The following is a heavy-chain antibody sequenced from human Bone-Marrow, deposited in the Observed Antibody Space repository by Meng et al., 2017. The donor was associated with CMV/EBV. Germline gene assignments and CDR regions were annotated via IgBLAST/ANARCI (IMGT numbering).Heavy chain of an antibody. Sequence: SVKVSCKASGDSLSNYAFSWVRQAPGQGLEWMGGIIPIFGTPNYAQKFQGRVSITTDEATSTSYMDLSGLRSEDTAIYYCANGEYDGSYYYGLDVWGQGTTVNVAS. CDR3: ANGEYDGSYYYGLDV. CDR1: GDSLSNYA. V-gene: IGHV1-69*05. J-gene: IGHJ6*02. D-gene: IGHD4-17*01. CDR2: IIPIFGTP.